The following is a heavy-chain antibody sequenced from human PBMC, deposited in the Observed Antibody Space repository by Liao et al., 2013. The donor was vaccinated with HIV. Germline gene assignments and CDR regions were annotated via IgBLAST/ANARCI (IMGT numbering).Heavy chain of an antibody. Sequence: QVQLHESGPGLVRPSETLSLTCTVSGGSISSYHWGWIRQSPGKGLEWIGTLHATGSTHYNPSLKSRVTTSADSSKKQISLRLTSVTGADTALYYCATGINWGLDGSFDYWAGEPVVTVSS. CDR1: GGSISSYH. CDR3: ATGINWGLDGSFDY. J-gene: IGHJ4*02. D-gene: IGHD7-27*01. CDR2: LHATGST. V-gene: IGHV4-59*01.